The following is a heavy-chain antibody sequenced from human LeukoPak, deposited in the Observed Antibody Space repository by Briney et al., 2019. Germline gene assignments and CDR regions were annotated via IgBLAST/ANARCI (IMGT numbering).Heavy chain of an antibody. Sequence: ASVKVSCKASGGTFSSYAIIWVRQVPGQGLEWMGGIIPIFGTANYAQKFQGRVTITTDESTSPAYMGLSSLRSEDTAVYYCARVRGYCSSTSCYTGEDYYYYMDVWGKGTTVTVSS. D-gene: IGHD2-2*02. CDR1: GGTFSSYA. CDR3: ARVRGYCSSTSCYTGEDYYYYMDV. CDR2: IIPIFGTA. J-gene: IGHJ6*03. V-gene: IGHV1-69*05.